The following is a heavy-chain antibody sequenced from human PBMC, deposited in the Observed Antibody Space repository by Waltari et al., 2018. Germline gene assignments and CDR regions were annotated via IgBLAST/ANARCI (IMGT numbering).Heavy chain of an antibody. V-gene: IGHV4-30-2*01. D-gene: IGHD3-16*01. CDR2: IYHSGST. Sequence: QVQLQESGPGLVKPSQTLSLTCTVSGGSISSGGYYWSWIRQQPGKGLEWIGYIYHSGSTYYNPSLKSRVTRSVDRSKNQFSLKLSSVTAADTAVYYCARGQTRRWGFDYWGQGTLVTVSS. CDR1: GGSISSGGYY. CDR3: ARGQTRRWGFDY. J-gene: IGHJ4*02.